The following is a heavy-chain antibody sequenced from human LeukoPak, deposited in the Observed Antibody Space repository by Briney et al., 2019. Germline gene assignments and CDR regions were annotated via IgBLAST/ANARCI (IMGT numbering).Heavy chain of an antibody. D-gene: IGHD3-22*01. CDR2: ISGSGGST. CDR1: GFTFSTYA. CDR3: AKGASYYYDSRGQIDY. V-gene: IGHV3-23*01. J-gene: IGHJ4*02. Sequence: GGSLRLSCAASGFTFSTYAMSWVRQAPGKGLEWVSVISGSGGSTYYADSVKGRFTISRDNSKNTLYLQMNSLRAEDTAVYYCAKGASYYYDSRGQIDYWGQGTLVTVSS.